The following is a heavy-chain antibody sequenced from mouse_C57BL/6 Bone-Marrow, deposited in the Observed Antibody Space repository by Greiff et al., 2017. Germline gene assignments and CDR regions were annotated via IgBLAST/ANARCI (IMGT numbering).Heavy chain of an antibody. J-gene: IGHJ4*01. Sequence: VKLMESGAELVRPGTSVKMSCKASGYTFTNYWIGWAKQRPGHGLEWIGDIYPGGGYTNYNEKFKGKATLTADKSSSTASMQFSSLTSEDSAIYYCAGSSPYDMDYWGRGTSVTVSS. CDR2: IYPGGGYT. V-gene: IGHV1-63*01. CDR3: AGSSPYDMDY. CDR1: GYTFTNYW. D-gene: IGHD1-1*01.